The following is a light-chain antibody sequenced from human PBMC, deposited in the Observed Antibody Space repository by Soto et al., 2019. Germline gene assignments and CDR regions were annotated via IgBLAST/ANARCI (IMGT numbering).Light chain of an antibody. V-gene: IGKV3-20*01. Sequence: EIVLMQSPGTLSLSPGERATLSCRASQSVSNNYVAWYQQKPGQAPRLLIAGASSRATGIPDRFGGSGSGTDFTLTISRLEPEDFAVYYCQQYGTSPPLTFGGGTKVVIK. CDR2: GAS. CDR3: QQYGTSPPLT. CDR1: QSVSNNY. J-gene: IGKJ4*01.